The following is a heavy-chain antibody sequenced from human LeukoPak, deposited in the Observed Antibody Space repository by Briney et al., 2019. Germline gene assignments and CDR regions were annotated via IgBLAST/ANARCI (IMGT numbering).Heavy chain of an antibody. CDR2: INPNSGGT. CDR3: ARRRDYYGSDYY. J-gene: IGHJ4*02. D-gene: IGHD3-10*01. Sequence: ASVNVSCKASGYTFTGYYMHWVRQAPGQGLERMGWINPNSGGTNYAQKFQGRVTMTRDTSISTAYMELSRLRSDDTAVYYCARRRDYYGSDYYWGQGTLVTVSS. CDR1: GYTFTGYY. V-gene: IGHV1-2*02.